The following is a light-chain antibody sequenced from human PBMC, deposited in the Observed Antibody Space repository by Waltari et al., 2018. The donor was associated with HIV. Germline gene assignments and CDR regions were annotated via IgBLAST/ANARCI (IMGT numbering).Light chain of an antibody. CDR3: QQYYSTPYT. V-gene: IGKV4-1*01. CDR1: QSILFSSNNKNY. J-gene: IGKJ2*01. Sequence: DIVMTQSPDSLAVSLGERATINCKSSQSILFSSNNKNYLAWYQQKPGQPPKVLIYWASTRESGVPDRFSGSESGTDFTLTISSLQAEDVAVYFCQQYYSTPYTFGQGTKLEIK. CDR2: WAS.